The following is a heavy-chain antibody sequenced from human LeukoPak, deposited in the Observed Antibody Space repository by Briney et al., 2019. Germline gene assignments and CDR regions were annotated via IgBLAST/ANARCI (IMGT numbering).Heavy chain of an antibody. J-gene: IGHJ6*02. CDR1: GYTFTSYG. V-gene: IGHV1-18*01. Sequence: ASVKVSCKASGYTFTSYGISWVRQAPGQGLEWMGWISAYNGNTNYAQKLQGRVTMTTDTSTSTAYMELRSLRSDDTAVYYCARVDRTTVTIVYGMDVWGQGTTVTVSS. CDR3: ARVDRTTVTIVYGMDV. D-gene: IGHD4-17*01. CDR2: ISAYNGNT.